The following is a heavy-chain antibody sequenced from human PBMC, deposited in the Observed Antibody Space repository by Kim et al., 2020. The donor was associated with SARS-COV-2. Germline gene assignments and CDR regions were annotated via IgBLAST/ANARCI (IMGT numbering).Heavy chain of an antibody. J-gene: IGHJ4*02. D-gene: IGHD3-10*01. V-gene: IGHV3-30-3*01. Sequence: GGSLRLSCAASGFTFSSYAMHWVRQAPGKGLEWVAVISYDGSNKYYADSVKGRFTISRDNSKNTLYLQMNSLRAEDTAVYYCARDGGVLWGQGTLVTVSS. CDR3: ARDGGVL. CDR2: ISYDGSNK. CDR1: GFTFSSYA.